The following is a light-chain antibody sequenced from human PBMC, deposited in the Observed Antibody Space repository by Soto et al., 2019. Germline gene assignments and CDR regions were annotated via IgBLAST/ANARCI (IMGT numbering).Light chain of an antibody. CDR1: SSDVGGYNH. J-gene: IGLJ1*01. V-gene: IGLV2-14*01. Sequence: QSVLTQPASVSDSPGQSITISCTGTSSDVGGYNHVSWYQQHPGKAPKLMIYDVTNRPSGVSNRFSGSKSGSTASLIISGLQAEDEADYYCVSFTSSTTYVFGNGTKVTVL. CDR3: VSFTSSTTYV. CDR2: DVT.